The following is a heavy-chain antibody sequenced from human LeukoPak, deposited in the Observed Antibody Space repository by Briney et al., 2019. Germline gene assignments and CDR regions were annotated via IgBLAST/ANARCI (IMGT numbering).Heavy chain of an antibody. Sequence: GGSLRLSCSASGFTFSSFVMHWVRQAPGKGLQYVSSTSTSGDDTYYADSLMGRFTISRDNSKNTLSLQMSSLRAEDTAVYYCVKGPRGSTYASFDYWGQGTQVTVSS. CDR2: TSTSGDDT. CDR3: VKGPRGSTYASFDY. CDR1: GFTFSSFV. J-gene: IGHJ4*02. D-gene: IGHD2-2*01. V-gene: IGHV3-64D*09.